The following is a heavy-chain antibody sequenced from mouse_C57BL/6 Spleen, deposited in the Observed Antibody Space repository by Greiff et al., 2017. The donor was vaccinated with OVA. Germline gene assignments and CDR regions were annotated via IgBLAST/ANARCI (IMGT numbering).Heavy chain of an antibody. V-gene: IGHV5-16*01. CDR1: GFTFSDYY. D-gene: IGHD1-1*01. CDR2: INYDGSST. Sequence: EVQRVESEGGLVQPGSSMKLSCTASGFTFSDYYMAWVRQVPEKGLEWVANINYDGSSTYYLDSLKSRFIISRDNAKNILYLQMSSLKSEDTATYYCARMMGNYGSSYFDYWGQGTTLTVSS. CDR3: ARMMGNYGSSYFDY. J-gene: IGHJ2*01.